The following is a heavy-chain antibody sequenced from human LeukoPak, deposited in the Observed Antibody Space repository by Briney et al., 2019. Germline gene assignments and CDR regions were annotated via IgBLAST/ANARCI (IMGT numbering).Heavy chain of an antibody. Sequence: GRSLRLSCAASGFTFSTYGMHWVRHAPGKGLGLVAVMWHDGTNKYYGDSVKGRFTNSRDNSKNTLYLQMNSLRAEETSVDYCARDLGNWGWNDFWGQGTLVTVSS. CDR3: ARDLGNWGWNDF. CDR1: GFTFSTYG. V-gene: IGHV3-33*01. D-gene: IGHD7-27*01. CDR2: MWHDGTNK. J-gene: IGHJ4*02.